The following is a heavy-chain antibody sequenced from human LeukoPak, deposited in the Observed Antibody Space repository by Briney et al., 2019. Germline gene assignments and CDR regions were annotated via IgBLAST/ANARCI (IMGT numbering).Heavy chain of an antibody. CDR3: ARGGEPKGRYYYYGMDV. Sequence: ASVKVSCKAFGYTFTSYDISLVRQATGQGLEWMGWMNPNSGNTGYAQKFQGRVTMTRNTSISTAYMELSSLRSEDTAVYYCARGGEPKGRYYYYGMDVWGQGTTVTVSS. D-gene: IGHD1-14*01. J-gene: IGHJ6*02. V-gene: IGHV1-8*01. CDR2: MNPNSGNT. CDR1: GYTFTSYD.